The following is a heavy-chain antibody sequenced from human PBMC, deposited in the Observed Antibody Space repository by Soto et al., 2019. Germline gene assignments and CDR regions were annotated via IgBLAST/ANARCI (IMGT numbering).Heavy chain of an antibody. D-gene: IGHD2-2*01. Sequence: ASVKVSCKASGYTFTNAGISWVRQAPGQGLEWMGWISPDNGKTNYAQHLQGRVTMTADTSTSTAYMELSSLRSDDTAVYYCAREDRDRETGLVPAAIDGMDVWGQGTTVTVSS. CDR2: ISPDNGKT. CDR1: GYTFTNAG. J-gene: IGHJ6*02. CDR3: AREDRDRETGLVPAAIDGMDV. V-gene: IGHV1-18*01.